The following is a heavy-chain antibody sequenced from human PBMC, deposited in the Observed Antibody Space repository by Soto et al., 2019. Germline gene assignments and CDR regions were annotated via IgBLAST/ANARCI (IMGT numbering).Heavy chain of an antibody. J-gene: IGHJ4*02. CDR1: GFTFSSYS. CDR2: ISSSSSYI. V-gene: IGHV3-21*01. Sequence: EVQLVESGGGLVKPGGSLRLSCAASGFTFSSYSMNWVRQAPGKGLEWVSSISSSSSYIYYADSVKGRFTISRDNAKNSLYRQMNSLRAEDTAVYYCARARGGYYFDYGGQGTLVTVSS. D-gene: IGHD3-22*01. CDR3: ARARGGYYFDY.